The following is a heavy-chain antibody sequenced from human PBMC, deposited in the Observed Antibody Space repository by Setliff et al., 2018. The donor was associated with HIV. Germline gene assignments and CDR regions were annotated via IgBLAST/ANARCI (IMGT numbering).Heavy chain of an antibody. J-gene: IGHJ4*02. CDR2: ISNSGDSS. CDR3: ARVVGAYYDSSGYYYSYYFDY. D-gene: IGHD3-22*01. CDR1: GFTFSTYG. V-gene: IGHV3-23*01. Sequence: LRLSCAASGFTFSTYGMSWVRQAPGKGLEWVSAISNSGDSSYYRDSVKGRFTISRDASKNTLYLQMNSLRAEDTAVYYCARVVGAYYDSSGYYYSYYFDYWGQGTLVTVSS.